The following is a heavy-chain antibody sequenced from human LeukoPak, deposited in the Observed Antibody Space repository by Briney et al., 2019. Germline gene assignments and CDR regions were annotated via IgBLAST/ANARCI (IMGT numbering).Heavy chain of an antibody. Sequence: GGSLRLSCAASGFTFGDYGMSWVRQAPEKGLEWVSGINWNGGSTGYAGSVRGRFTISRDNAKNSVYLEMNSLRAEDTAVYYCARDPYSGGYGSYYYYYMDVWGKGTTVTISS. D-gene: IGHD1-26*01. CDR3: ARDPYSGGYGSYYYYYMDV. J-gene: IGHJ6*03. CDR1: GFTFGDYG. V-gene: IGHV3-20*04. CDR2: INWNGGST.